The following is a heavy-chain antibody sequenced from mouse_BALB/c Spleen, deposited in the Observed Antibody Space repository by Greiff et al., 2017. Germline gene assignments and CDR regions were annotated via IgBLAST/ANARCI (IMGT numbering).Heavy chain of an antibody. CDR3: ARKSLRRPYYFDY. Sequence: VQLQQSGAELVRPGSSVKISCKASGYAFSNYWMNWVKQRPGQGLEWIGQIYPGDGDTNYNGKFKGKATLTADKSSSTVYMQLSSLISEDSAVYFCARKSLRRPYYFDYWGQGTALTVSS. D-gene: IGHD1-2*01. CDR1: GYAFSNYW. J-gene: IGHJ2*01. V-gene: IGHV1-80*01. CDR2: IYPGDGDT.